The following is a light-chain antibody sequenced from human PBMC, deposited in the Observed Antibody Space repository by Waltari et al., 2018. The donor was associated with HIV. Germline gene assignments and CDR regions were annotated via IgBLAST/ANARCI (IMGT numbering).Light chain of an antibody. V-gene: IGLV2-11*01. CDR2: DVT. CDR1: SRCLTYNNP. CDR3: FSYGGSLHV. Sequence: QSALTQPRSVSGSPGQSFPISCSAASRCLTYNNPFSWHQPHPGKAPKLIIYDVTKGPSGVPDRFSGSKSGNTASLTISGLQAEDEADYYCFSYGGSLHVFGTGTEVTVL. J-gene: IGLJ1*01.